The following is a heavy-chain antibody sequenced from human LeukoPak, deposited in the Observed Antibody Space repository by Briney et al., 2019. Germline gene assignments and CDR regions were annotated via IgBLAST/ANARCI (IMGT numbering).Heavy chain of an antibody. D-gene: IGHD4-23*01. V-gene: IGHV1-2*04. CDR1: GYTFTGYY. CDR2: INPNSGGT. J-gene: IGHJ4*02. Sequence: ASVKVSCKASGYTFTGYYMHWVRQAPGQGLEWMGWINPNSGGTNYAQKFQGWVTMTRDTSISTAYMELGRLRSDDTAVYYCARAGVYGGNLYYFDYWGQGTLVTVSS. CDR3: ARAGVYGGNLYYFDY.